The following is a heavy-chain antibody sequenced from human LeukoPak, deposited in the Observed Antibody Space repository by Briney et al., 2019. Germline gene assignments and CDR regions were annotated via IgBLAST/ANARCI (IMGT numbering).Heavy chain of an antibody. D-gene: IGHD6-13*01. J-gene: IGHJ4*02. CDR2: IHPGDSDT. Sequence: SGASLKISCKGSGYSFTSYWIGWVRQLPGKGLEWMGIIHPGDSDTRYSPSFQGQVTISADKSISTAYLQWSSLKASDTAMYYCARRTAAGYYFDYWGQGTLVTVSS. CDR3: ARRTAAGYYFDY. V-gene: IGHV5-51*01. CDR1: GYSFTSYW.